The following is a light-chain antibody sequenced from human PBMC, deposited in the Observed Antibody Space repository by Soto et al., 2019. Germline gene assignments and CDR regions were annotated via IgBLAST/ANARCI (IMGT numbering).Light chain of an antibody. V-gene: IGLV2-8*01. CDR3: SSYAGSNNGV. CDR2: EVS. Sequence: QSALTQPPSASGSLGQSVTISCTGTSSDVGGYKYVSWYQQHPGKAPKLMIYEVSKRPSGVPDRLSGSKSGNTASLTVSGLQAEDEADYYCSSYAGSNNGVFGGGTKVTVL. J-gene: IGLJ2*01. CDR1: SSDVGGYKY.